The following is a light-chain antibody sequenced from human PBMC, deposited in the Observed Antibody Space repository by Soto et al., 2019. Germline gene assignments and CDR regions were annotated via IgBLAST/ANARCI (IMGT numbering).Light chain of an antibody. CDR3: QQYRSSPRT. V-gene: IGKV3-20*01. CDR2: GTS. J-gene: IGKJ1*01. Sequence: EIVLTQSPGTLSLSPGERATLSCRASQSLTSRYLAWYRQKPGQAPRLLIYGTSSRATGIPDRFSGSGSGTDFTLTISRLEPEDFAVYYCQQYRSSPRTFGQGTKVDI. CDR1: QSLTSRY.